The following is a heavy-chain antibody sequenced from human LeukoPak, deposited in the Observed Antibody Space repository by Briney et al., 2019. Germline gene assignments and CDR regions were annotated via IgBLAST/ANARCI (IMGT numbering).Heavy chain of an antibody. V-gene: IGHV3-15*01. CDR1: GFPFTYAW. D-gene: IGHD3-10*01. CDR3: TTGVRGD. J-gene: IGHJ4*02. CDR2: ITSKTDGGTT. Sequence: GRSLRLSCAASGFPFTYAWMNWVRQAPGKGLEWIGRITSKTDGGTTDYAAPVKGRFTISRDDSKNMLYLQMNSLKTEDTAVYYCTTGVRGDWGQGTPVTVSS.